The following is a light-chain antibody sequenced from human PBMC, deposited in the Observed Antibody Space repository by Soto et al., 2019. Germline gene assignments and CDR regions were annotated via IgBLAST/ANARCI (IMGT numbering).Light chain of an antibody. V-gene: IGLV2-14*01. Sequence: QSALTQPASVSGSPGQSITISCTGATSVIGGYNYVSWYQQHPGKAPNLMIYDVNNRPSGVSNRFSGSKSGNTASLTISGLQSEDDADYYSSSYTSTNTRWVFGGGTKLTVL. CDR3: SSYTSTNTRWV. J-gene: IGLJ3*02. CDR1: TSVIGGYNY. CDR2: DVN.